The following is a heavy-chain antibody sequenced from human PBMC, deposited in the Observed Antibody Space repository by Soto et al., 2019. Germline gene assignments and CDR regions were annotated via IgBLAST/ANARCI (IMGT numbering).Heavy chain of an antibody. D-gene: IGHD6-6*01. CDR1: GFTFSGSA. Sequence: PGGSLRLSCAASGFTFSGSAMHWVRQASGKGLEWVGRIRSKANSYATAYAASVKGRFTISRDDSKNTAYLQMNSLKTEDTAVYYCTRRRGDSSSSYYFDYWGQGTLVTVSS. V-gene: IGHV3-73*01. J-gene: IGHJ4*02. CDR3: TRRRGDSSSSYYFDY. CDR2: IRSKANSYAT.